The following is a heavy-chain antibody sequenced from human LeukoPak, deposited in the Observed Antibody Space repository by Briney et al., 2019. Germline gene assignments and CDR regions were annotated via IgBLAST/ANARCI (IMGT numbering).Heavy chain of an antibody. Sequence: GGSLRLSCAASGFTFTFYSMNWVRQAPGKGLEWISSISSLGRSYKYYADSVKGRFTISRDDATYSLYLQMNSLRADDTAVYYCVRPSIDDYGDCGYWGQGTLVTVSS. D-gene: IGHD4-17*01. CDR3: VRPSIDDYGDCGY. CDR1: GFTFTFYS. J-gene: IGHJ4*02. CDR2: ISSLGRSYK. V-gene: IGHV3-21*01.